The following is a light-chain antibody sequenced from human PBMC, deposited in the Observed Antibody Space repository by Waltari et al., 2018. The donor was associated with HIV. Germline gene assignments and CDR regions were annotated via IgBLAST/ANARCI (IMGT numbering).Light chain of an antibody. CDR3: QQSYITPLT. CDR1: QNIGNY. V-gene: IGKV1-39*01. J-gene: IGKJ3*01. CDR2: SAS. Sequence: DIQMTQYPSSLSAAVGDRVTISCRASQNIGNYVNWYQQKPGEAPQFLLSSASTLQSGVPSRFSVSGSGTDFTLSISSLQPEDFATYYCQQSYITPLTFGPGTKVDVK.